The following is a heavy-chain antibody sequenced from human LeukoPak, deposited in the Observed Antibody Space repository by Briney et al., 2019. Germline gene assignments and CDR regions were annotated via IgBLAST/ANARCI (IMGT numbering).Heavy chain of an antibody. Sequence: PGGSLRLSCAASGFTVNSNYMSWVRQATGKGLEWVSIIYSGGSTYYADSVKSRFIISRDDSTNTVYLQMNSLRAEDTAVYYCASISHCGQGTRVTVSS. V-gene: IGHV3-66*01. CDR2: IYSGGST. CDR3: ASISH. CDR1: GFTVNSNY. J-gene: IGHJ4*02.